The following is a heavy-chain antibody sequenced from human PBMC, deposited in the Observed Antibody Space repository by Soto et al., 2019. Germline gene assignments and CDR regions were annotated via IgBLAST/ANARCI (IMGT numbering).Heavy chain of an antibody. Sequence: EVQLEESGGGLIKPGESLTLSCAASDFILSDAWMKWVRQAPGKGLEWVGRIKSKAHGGTTDYAAPLKGRFTILRDDSKNTLYLQMNSLQTEDTAMYYCASYRDRSGLRRYDYWGLGALVTVSS. CDR2: IKSKAHGGTT. CDR3: ASYRDRSGLRRYDY. CDR1: DFILSDAW. D-gene: IGHD3-22*01. J-gene: IGHJ4*02. V-gene: IGHV3-15*07.